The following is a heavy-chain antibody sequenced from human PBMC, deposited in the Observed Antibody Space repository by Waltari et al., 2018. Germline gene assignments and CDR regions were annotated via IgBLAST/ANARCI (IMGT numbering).Heavy chain of an antibody. CDR3: ARGLGTTQYYVDY. Sequence: QVQLQQWGAGLLKPSETLSLTCAVYGGSFSGYYWSWIRQPPGKGLEWIGEINHSGSTNYHPSSRSRVTISVDTSKNQFSLKLSSVTAADTAVYYCARGLGTTQYYVDYWGQGTLVTVSS. CDR1: GGSFSGYY. V-gene: IGHV4-34*01. J-gene: IGHJ4*02. CDR2: INHSGST. D-gene: IGHD1-1*01.